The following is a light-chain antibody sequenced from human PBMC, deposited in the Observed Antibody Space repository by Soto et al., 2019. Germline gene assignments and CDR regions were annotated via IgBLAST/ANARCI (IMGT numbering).Light chain of an antibody. J-gene: IGLJ1*01. V-gene: IGLV1-51*01. CDR1: SSNIGGNS. CDR2: DDN. Sequence: HSALTQPPSVSAAPGQKVTISCSGSSSNIGGNSVSWYQQLPGIAPKLLIYDDNKRPSGIPDRFSGSKSGTSATLGITGFQTGDEADYYCGSWDSSLSAYVFGTGTKVTVL. CDR3: GSWDSSLSAYV.